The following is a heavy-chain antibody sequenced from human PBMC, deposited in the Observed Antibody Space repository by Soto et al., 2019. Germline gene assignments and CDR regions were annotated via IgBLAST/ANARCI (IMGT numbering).Heavy chain of an antibody. V-gene: IGHV4-31*03. CDR3: ARGYSGYDYNFDY. CDR1: GGSVSSGSYY. CDR2: IFNSGSA. J-gene: IGHJ4*02. Sequence: SETLSLTCTVSGGSVSSGSYYWSWIRQPPGKGLECLGYIFNSGSAYYNPSLRSRVTISIDTSKDEFSLTLSSVTAADTAVYFCARGYSGYDYNFDYWGQGISVTVSS. D-gene: IGHD5-12*01.